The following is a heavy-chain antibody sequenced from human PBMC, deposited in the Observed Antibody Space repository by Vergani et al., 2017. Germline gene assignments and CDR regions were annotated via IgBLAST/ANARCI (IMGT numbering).Heavy chain of an antibody. J-gene: IGHJ6*03. CDR1: GGSISSGGYS. Sequence: QLQLQESGSGLVKPSQTLSLTCAVSGGSISSGGYSWSWIRQPPGKGLEWIGYIYHSGSTDYNPSLKSRVTISVDRPKNQFSLKLSSVTAADTAVYYCARLTFYYMDVWGKGTTATVSS. V-gene: IGHV4-30-2*01. CDR2: IYHSGST. CDR3: ARLTFYYMDV. D-gene: IGHD3-16*01.